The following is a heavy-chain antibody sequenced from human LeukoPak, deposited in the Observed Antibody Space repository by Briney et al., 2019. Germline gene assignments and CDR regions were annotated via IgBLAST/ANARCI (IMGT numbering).Heavy chain of an antibody. V-gene: IGHV4-4*02. CDR3: ARVLFSCSGGSCYPDAFDI. CDR2: IYYSGST. Sequence: SGTLSLTCAVSGGSISSSNWWSWVRQPPGKGLEWIGYIYYSGSTNYNPSLKSRVTISVDTSKNQFSLKLSSVTAADTAVYYCARVLFSCSGGSCYPDAFDIWGQGTMVTVSS. CDR1: GGSISSSNW. J-gene: IGHJ3*02. D-gene: IGHD2-15*01.